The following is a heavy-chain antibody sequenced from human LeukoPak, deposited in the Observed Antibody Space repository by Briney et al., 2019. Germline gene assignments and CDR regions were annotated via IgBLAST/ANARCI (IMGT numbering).Heavy chain of an antibody. Sequence: PGGSLRLSCAASGFTFSSYSMNWVRQAPGKGLEWVSSISSSSSYIYYADSMKGRFTISRDNAKNSLYLQMNSLRAEDTAVYYCARESDDHGDTNLDYWGQGTLVTVSS. CDR1: GFTFSSYS. J-gene: IGHJ4*02. V-gene: IGHV3-21*01. CDR2: ISSSSSYI. CDR3: ARESDDHGDTNLDY. D-gene: IGHD4-17*01.